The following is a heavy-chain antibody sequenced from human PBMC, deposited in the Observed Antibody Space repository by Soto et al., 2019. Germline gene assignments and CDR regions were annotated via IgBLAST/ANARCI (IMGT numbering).Heavy chain of an antibody. V-gene: IGHV3-23*01. D-gene: IGHD2-2*01. CDR3: AKFRSRPPFDIVVGNDAFDL. CDR2: ISGSGGST. Sequence: PGGSLRLSCAASVFTFNNYDMHLVRQAPGEGLEWVSAISGSGGSTYYADSVRGRFTISRDNSKNTLYLQMNSLRAEDTAVYYCAKFRSRPPFDIVVGNDAFDLWGQGTMVTVSS. J-gene: IGHJ3*01. CDR1: VFTFNNYD.